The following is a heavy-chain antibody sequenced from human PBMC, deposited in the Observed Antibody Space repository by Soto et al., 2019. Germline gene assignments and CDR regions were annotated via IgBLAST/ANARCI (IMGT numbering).Heavy chain of an antibody. Sequence: EVQLVESGGGLVKPGGSLRLSCAASGFTFSSYSMNWVRQAPGKGLEWVSSISSSSSYIYYADSVKGRFTISRDNAKNXQYLEKNSLRAEDTAVYYCAREKSSGPRAYYYGMDVWGQGTTVTVSS. D-gene: IGHD3-22*01. J-gene: IGHJ6*02. CDR2: ISSSSSYI. CDR1: GFTFSSYS. V-gene: IGHV3-21*01. CDR3: AREKSSGPRAYYYGMDV.